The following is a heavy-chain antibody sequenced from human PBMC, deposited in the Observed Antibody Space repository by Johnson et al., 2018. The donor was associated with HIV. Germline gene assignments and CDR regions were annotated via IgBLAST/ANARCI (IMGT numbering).Heavy chain of an antibody. J-gene: IGHJ3*02. D-gene: IGHD7-27*01. CDR3: AKSTRGNWGSCFDI. Sequence: VQLVESGGGVVQPGRSLRLSCAASGFTVSSNEMSWVRQAPGKGLAWVSSISGGSTYYADSRKGRFTISRDNSKNTLHLQMNSLRAEDTAMYYCAKSTRGNWGSCFDIWGQGTMVTVSS. CDR2: ISGGST. V-gene: IGHV3-38-3*01. CDR1: GFTVSSNE.